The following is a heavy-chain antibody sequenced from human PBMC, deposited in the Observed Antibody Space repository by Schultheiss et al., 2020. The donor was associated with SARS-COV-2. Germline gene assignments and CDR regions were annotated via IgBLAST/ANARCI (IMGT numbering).Heavy chain of an antibody. V-gene: IGHV4-34*01. D-gene: IGHD1-14*01. CDR3: ARTTGTHAILY. CDR2: INHSGST. J-gene: IGHJ4*02. Sequence: SETLSLTCAVYGGSFSGYYWSWIRQPPGKGLEWIGEINHSGSTNYNPSLKSRVTISVDTSKNQFSLKLSSVTAADTAVYYCARTTGTHAILYWGQGTLVTVSS. CDR1: GGSFSGYY.